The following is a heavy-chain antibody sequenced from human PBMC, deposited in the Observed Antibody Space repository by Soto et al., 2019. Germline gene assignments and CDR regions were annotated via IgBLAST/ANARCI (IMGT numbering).Heavy chain of an antibody. Sequence: GASVKVSCKVSGYTLTELSMHWVRQAPGKGLEWMGGFDPEDGETIYAQKFQGRVTITRDTSASTAYMELSSLRSEDTAVYYCAAGYFGCYCYSSGDPNWYDSWGQGTLVTVSS. V-gene: IGHV1-24*01. CDR3: AAGYFGCYCYSSGDPNWYDS. D-gene: IGHD2-21*02. J-gene: IGHJ5*01. CDR2: FDPEDGET. CDR1: GYTLTELS.